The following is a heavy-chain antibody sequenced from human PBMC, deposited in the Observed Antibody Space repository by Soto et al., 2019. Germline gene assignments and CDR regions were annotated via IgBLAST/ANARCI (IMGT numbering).Heavy chain of an antibody. V-gene: IGHV4-30-2*01. D-gene: IGHD2-15*01. CDR1: GGSISSGGYS. Sequence: PSETLSLTCAVSGGSISSGGYSWRWIRQPPGKGLEWIGYIYHSGSTYYNPSLKSRVSISVDTSNNQFSLKLSSVTAADTAVYYCASEYCSDGGCYNFDYWGQGALVTVSS. J-gene: IGHJ4*02. CDR2: IYHSGST. CDR3: ASEYCSDGGCYNFDY.